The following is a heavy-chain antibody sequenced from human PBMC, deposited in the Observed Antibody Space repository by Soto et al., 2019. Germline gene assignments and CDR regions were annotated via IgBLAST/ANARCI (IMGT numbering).Heavy chain of an antibody. V-gene: IGHV3-23*01. CDR2: ISSSGDGT. CDR3: ARVIYGGWSTIKDYYYYAMDV. Sequence: PGGSLRLSCAASGLTFNSYAMTWVRQAPGKGLEWVSIISSSGDGTYYVDSVKGRFTISRDNSRNTLNLQMNSLRAEDTAVYYCARVIYGGWSTIKDYYYYAMDVWGQGTTVTVSS. CDR1: GLTFNSYA. J-gene: IGHJ6*02. D-gene: IGHD5-12*01.